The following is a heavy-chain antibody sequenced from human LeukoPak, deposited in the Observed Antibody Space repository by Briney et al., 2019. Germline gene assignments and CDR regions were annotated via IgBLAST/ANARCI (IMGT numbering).Heavy chain of an antibody. V-gene: IGHV3-7*01. CDR2: INQDGSEK. D-gene: IGHD3-16*02. CDR1: GFTFSSYW. J-gene: IGHJ4*02. CDR3: ARVLSDYDYVWGSYRYVYFDY. Sequence: GGSLRLSCAASGFTFSSYWMSWVRQAPGKGLEWVANINQDGSEKYYVDSVKGRFTISRDNAKNSLYLQVNSLRAEDTAVYYCARVLSDYDYVWGSYRYVYFDYWGQGTLVTVSS.